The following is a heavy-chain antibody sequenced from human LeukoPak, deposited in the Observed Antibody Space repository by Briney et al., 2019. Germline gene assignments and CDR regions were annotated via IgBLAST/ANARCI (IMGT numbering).Heavy chain of an antibody. D-gene: IGHD3/OR15-3a*01. CDR1: GGSISSYY. Sequence: SETLSLTCTVSGGSISSYYWSWIRQPPGKGLEWIGYIYYSGSTNYNPSLKSRVTISVDTSKNQFSLKLSSVTAADTAVYYCARTGAMVWYNWFGPWGQGTLVTVSS. CDR2: IYYSGST. J-gene: IGHJ5*02. V-gene: IGHV4-59*01. CDR3: ARTGAMVWYNWFGP.